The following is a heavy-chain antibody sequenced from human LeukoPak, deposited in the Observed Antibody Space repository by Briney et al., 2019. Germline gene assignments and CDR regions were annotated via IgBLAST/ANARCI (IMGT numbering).Heavy chain of an antibody. J-gene: IGHJ4*02. CDR2: INAGNGNT. V-gene: IGHV1-3*01. CDR1: GYTFTSYA. Sequence: GASVKVSCKASGYTFTSYAMHLVRQAPGQRLEWMGWINAGNGNTKYSQKFQGRVTITRDTSASTAYMELSSLRSEDTAVYYCARSTQGDGSDYWGQGTLVTVSS. CDR3: ARSTQGDGSDY.